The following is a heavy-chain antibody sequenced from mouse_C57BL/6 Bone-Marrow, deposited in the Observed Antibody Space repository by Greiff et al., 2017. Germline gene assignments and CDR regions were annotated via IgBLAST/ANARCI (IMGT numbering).Heavy chain of an antibody. CDR2: INPYNGGT. CDR3: ARPAITTVGFDV. D-gene: IGHD1-1*01. CDR1: GYTFTDYY. V-gene: IGHV1-19*01. J-gene: IGHJ1*03. Sequence: EVQLQQSGPVLVKPGASVKMSCKASGYTFTDYYMNWVKQSHGKSLEWIGVINPYNGGTSYNQKFKGKATLTVDKSSSTAYMELNSLTSEDSAVYYCARPAITTVGFDVWGTGTTVTVSS.